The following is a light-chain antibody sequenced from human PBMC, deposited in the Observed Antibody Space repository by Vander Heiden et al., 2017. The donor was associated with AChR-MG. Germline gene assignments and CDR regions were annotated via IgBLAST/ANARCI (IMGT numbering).Light chain of an antibody. CDR3: QQRSNWPLT. CDR1: QSVRSY. J-gene: IGKJ4*01. Sequence: IASAHSPATLSSSTGERATLSCRASQSVRSYLAWYQQKPGQAPRLLIYDASNRATGIPARFSGSGSGTDFTLTISSLEPEDFAVYYCQQRSNWPLTFGGGTKVEIK. CDR2: DAS. V-gene: IGKV3-11*01.